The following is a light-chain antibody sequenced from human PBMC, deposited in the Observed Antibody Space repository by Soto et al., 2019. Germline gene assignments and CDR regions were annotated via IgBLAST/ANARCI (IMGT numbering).Light chain of an antibody. CDR1: DSISST. Sequence: DIEMTQSPSSLSASVGDRVTITCRASDSISSTLNWYQQKPGQAPALLISGASRLHSGVPSRFSGSGSGTDFTLSISGLQHEDFATYYCQQGYRTPFTFGPGTKVDIK. V-gene: IGKV1-39*01. CDR3: QQGYRTPFT. CDR2: GAS. J-gene: IGKJ3*01.